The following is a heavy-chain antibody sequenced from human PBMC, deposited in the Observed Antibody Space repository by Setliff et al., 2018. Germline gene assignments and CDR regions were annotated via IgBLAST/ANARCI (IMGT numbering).Heavy chain of an antibody. J-gene: IGHJ4*02. V-gene: IGHV4-4*07. CDR1: GGSISGYY. D-gene: IGHD6-6*01. Sequence: SETLSLTCTVSGGSISGYYWNWIRQPAGKGLEWIGRIYTSGSTNYNPSLKSRVTMSVDTSKNQFSLKLSSVTAADTAVYYCGRERGIAARLFGYWGQGTLVTVSS. CDR3: GRERGIAARLFGY. CDR2: IYTSGST.